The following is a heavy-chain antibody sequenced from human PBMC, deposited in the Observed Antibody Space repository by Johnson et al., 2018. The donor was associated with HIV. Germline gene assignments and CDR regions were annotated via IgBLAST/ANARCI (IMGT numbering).Heavy chain of an antibody. D-gene: IGHD4-23*01. J-gene: IGHJ3*02. CDR2: IRYDGSNK. CDR1: GFTVSSNY. Sequence: QVQLVDSGGGLVQPGGSLRLSCTASGFTVSSNYMSWVRQAPGKGLAWVAFIRYDGSNKYYADSVKGRFTISRDNSNNTLDLQMNSLKTEDTGVYYCARVTLVLDIWGQGTMVTVSS. V-gene: IGHV3-30*02. CDR3: ARVTLVLDI.